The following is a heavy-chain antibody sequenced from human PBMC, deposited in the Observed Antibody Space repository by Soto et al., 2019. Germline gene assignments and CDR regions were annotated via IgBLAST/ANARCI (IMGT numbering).Heavy chain of an antibody. Sequence: EVQLLESGGGLVQPGGSLRLSCAASGFTFSSHVMNWVRQAPGKGLEWVAAISGGGGTTYYGDSVEGRFTMSRDNYKNTLYLQMNSLRAEDTAVYYCARGPRAPPPHDYGMDVWGQGTTVTVSS. CDR3: ARGPRAPPPHDYGMDV. CDR1: GFTFSSHV. J-gene: IGHJ6*02. CDR2: ISGGGGTT. V-gene: IGHV3-23*01.